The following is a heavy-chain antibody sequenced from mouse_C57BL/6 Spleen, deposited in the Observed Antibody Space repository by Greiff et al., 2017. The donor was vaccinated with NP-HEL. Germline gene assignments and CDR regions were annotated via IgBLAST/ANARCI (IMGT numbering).Heavy chain of an antibody. J-gene: IGHJ2*01. V-gene: IGHV1-55*01. CDR2: IYPGSGST. CDR3: AREGDSGFFFDY. Sequence: QVQLQQPGAELVKPGASVKMSCKASGYTFTSYWITWVKQRPGQGLEWIGDIYPGSGSTNYNEKFTSKATLTVATSSSTAYMQLSSLTSEDSAVYYCAREGDSGFFFDYWGQGTTLTVSS. CDR1: GYTFTSYW.